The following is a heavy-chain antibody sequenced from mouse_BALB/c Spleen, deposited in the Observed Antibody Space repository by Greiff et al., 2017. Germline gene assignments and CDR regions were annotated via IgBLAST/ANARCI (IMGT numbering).Heavy chain of an antibody. Sequence: VMLVESGPGLVAPSQSLSITCTVSGFSLTSYGVHWVRQPPGKGLEWLGVIWAGGSTNYNSALMSRLSISKDNSKSQVFLKMNSLQTDDTAMYYCARESRAYYRYDGDAMDYWGQGTSVTVSS. J-gene: IGHJ4*01. D-gene: IGHD2-14*01. CDR3: ARESRAYYRYDGDAMDY. CDR1: GFSLTSYG. V-gene: IGHV2-9*02. CDR2: IWAGGST.